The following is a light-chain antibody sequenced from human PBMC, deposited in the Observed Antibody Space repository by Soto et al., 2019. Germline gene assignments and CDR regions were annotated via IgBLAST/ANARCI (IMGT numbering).Light chain of an antibody. J-gene: IGLJ2*01. Sequence: QSALTQPASVSGSPGQSITISCNGTSSDVGGYNYVSWYQQHPGKAPKLMIYDVSNRPSGVSNRFSGSKSGNTASLTISGLQAEDEADYYCSSYTTSGSLVFGGGTKLTVL. CDR1: SSDVGGYNY. CDR3: SSYTTSGSLV. CDR2: DVS. V-gene: IGLV2-14*01.